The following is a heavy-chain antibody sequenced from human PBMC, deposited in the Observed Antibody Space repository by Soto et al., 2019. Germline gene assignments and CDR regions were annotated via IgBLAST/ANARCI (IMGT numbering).Heavy chain of an antibody. CDR2: ISYDGSNK. CDR1: GFTVSSYG. D-gene: IGHD3-3*01. CDR3: AKVQRSERWLEWLFYYYYGMDV. Sequence: GGSLRLSCAASGFTVSSYGMHWVRQAPGKGLEWVAVISYDGSNKYYADSVKGRFTISRDNSKNTLYLQMNSLRAEDTAVYYCAKVQRSERWLEWLFYYYYGMDVWGQGTTVTVSS. J-gene: IGHJ6*02. V-gene: IGHV3-30*18.